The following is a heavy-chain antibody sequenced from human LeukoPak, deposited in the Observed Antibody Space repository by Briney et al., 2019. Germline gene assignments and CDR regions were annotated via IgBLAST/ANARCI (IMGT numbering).Heavy chain of an antibody. CDR2: IKHDGSEK. J-gene: IGHJ3*02. CDR3: ARGDFWSGYLGDAFDI. Sequence: GGSLRLSCAASGFTFSSKWMSWVRQAPGKGLEWVANIKHDGSEKYYVDSVKGRFTISRDNAKNSLYLQMNSLRVEDTAVYYCARGDFWSGYLGDAFDIWGQGTMVTVSS. D-gene: IGHD3-3*01. CDR1: GFTFSSKW. V-gene: IGHV3-7*01.